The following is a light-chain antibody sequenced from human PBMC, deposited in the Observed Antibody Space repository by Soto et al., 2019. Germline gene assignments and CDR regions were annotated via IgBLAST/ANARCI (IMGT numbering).Light chain of an antibody. CDR3: QSYDSSLSGWV. J-gene: IGLJ3*02. CDR1: SSNIGAGYD. CDR2: GDS. Sequence: QSVLTQPPSVSGAPGQRVTISCTGSSSNIGAGYDVHWYQQLPGTAPKLLIYGDSIRPSGVPDRFSGSKSGTSASLAITGLQAEDEADYYCQSYDSSLSGWVFRGGTQLTVL. V-gene: IGLV1-40*01.